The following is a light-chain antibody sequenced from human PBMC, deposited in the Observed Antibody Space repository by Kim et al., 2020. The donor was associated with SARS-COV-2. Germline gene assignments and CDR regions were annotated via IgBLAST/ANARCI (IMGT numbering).Light chain of an antibody. Sequence: GQSITISCTGTNVDVGGYDYVSWFQQLPGKAPKPLIYDVSNRPSGISDRFSGSRSGNSASLTISGLQSEDEADYYCSAFAVRNVLVFGGGTRLTVL. CDR1: NVDVGGYDY. CDR3: SAFAVRNVLV. V-gene: IGLV2-14*03. CDR2: DVS. J-gene: IGLJ2*01.